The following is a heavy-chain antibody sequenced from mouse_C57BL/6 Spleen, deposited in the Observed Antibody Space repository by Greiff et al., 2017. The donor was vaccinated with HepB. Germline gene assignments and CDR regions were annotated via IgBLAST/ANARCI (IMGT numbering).Heavy chain of an antibody. J-gene: IGHJ4*01. Sequence: QVQLQQPGAELVRPGTSVKLSCKASGYTFTSYWMHWVKQRPGQGLEWIGVIDPSDSYTNYNQKFKGKATLTVDTSSSTANMQRSSLTSEDSAVYYCARSTMVTTGSIMDYWGQGTSVTVSS. V-gene: IGHV1-59*01. CDR1: GYTFTSYW. CDR2: IDPSDSYT. CDR3: ARSTMVTTGSIMDY. D-gene: IGHD2-2*01.